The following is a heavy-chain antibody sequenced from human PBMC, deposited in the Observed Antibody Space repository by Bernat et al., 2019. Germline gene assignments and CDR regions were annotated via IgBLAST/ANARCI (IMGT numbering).Heavy chain of an antibody. CDR3: ARDSEFLGMVRGVGGMDV. J-gene: IGHJ6*02. V-gene: IGHV3-30-3*01. Sequence: QVQLVESGGGVVQPGRSLRLSCAASGFTFSSYAMHWVRQAPGKGLEWVAVISYDGSNKYYADSVKGRFTISSDNSRNTLYLQMNSLRAEDTAVYYCARDSEFLGMVRGVGGMDVWGQGTTVTVSS. CDR2: ISYDGSNK. D-gene: IGHD3-10*01. CDR1: GFTFSSYA.